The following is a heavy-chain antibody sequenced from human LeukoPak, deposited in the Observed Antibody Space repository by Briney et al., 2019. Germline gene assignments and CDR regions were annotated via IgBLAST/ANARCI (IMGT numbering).Heavy chain of an antibody. CDR1: GFTFSGYA. J-gene: IGHJ3*02. Sequence: GGSLRLPCAASGFTFSGYAMSWVRQAPGKGLEWVSAISIDGSHTYYADSVKGRFTTSRDNSKNTLYLQMNSLRAEETAVYYCAKSYDTSGRRAFDIWGQGTMVTVSS. D-gene: IGHD3-22*01. CDR2: ISIDGSHT. CDR3: AKSYDTSGRRAFDI. V-gene: IGHV3-23*01.